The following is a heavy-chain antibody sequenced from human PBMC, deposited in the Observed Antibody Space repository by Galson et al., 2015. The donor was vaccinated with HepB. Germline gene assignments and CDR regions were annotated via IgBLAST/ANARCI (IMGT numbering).Heavy chain of an antibody. CDR3: AKVSTSAYGMDV. CDR2: ISAYNGNT. Sequence: SVKVYCKASGYTFTSYGISRVRQAPGQGLEWMGWISAYNGNTNHAQKIQGRVTMTTDTYTSTAYMELRSLRSDDTAVYYCAKVSTSAYGMDVWGQGTTFTVSS. CDR1: GYTFTSYG. V-gene: IGHV1-18*04. D-gene: IGHD2-2*01. J-gene: IGHJ6*02.